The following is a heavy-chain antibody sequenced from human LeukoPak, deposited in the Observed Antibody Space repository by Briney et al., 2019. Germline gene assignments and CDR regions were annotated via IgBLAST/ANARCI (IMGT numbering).Heavy chain of an antibody. J-gene: IGHJ3*02. V-gene: IGHV1-8*01. CDR2: MNPNSGNT. D-gene: IGHD6-13*01. Sequence: ASVKVSCKASGYTFTSYDINWVRQATGQGLEWMGWMNPNSGNTGYAQKFQGRVTMTRNTTISTAYMDLSSLRSEDTAVYYCASFEDIAAAGMPDDAFDIWGQGTMVTVSS. CDR3: ASFEDIAAAGMPDDAFDI. CDR1: GYTFTSYD.